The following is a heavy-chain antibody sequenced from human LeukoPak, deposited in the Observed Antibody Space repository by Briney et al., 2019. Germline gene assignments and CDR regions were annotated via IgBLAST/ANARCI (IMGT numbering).Heavy chain of an antibody. CDR2: ISWNSGSI. D-gene: IGHD3-22*01. CDR1: GFTFDDYA. J-gene: IGHJ6*02. V-gene: IGHV3-9*01. CDR3: AKADSGRSGYYYEHYYYYGMDV. Sequence: GGSLRLSCAASGFTFDDYAMHWVRQAPGKGLEWVSGISWNSGSIGYADSVEGRFTISRDNAKNSLYLQMNSLRAEDTALYYCAKADSGRSGYYYEHYYYYGMDVWGQGTTVTVSS.